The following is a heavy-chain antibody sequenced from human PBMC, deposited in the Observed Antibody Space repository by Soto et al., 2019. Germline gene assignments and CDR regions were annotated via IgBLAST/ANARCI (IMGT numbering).Heavy chain of an antibody. Sequence: SGPTLVNPTQTLTLTCTFSGFSLTTNGMCLSWIRQPPGKALEWLALIDWDDNTYYSTSLNNRLTLSRDTSKNQVVLLVRHMGPVDTATYYCARIPCGNYYTENFFDPWGQGIPVTVSS. CDR1: GFSLTTNGMC. CDR2: IDWDDNT. D-gene: IGHD3-22*01. CDR3: ARIPCGNYYTENFFDP. V-gene: IGHV2-70*01. J-gene: IGHJ5*02.